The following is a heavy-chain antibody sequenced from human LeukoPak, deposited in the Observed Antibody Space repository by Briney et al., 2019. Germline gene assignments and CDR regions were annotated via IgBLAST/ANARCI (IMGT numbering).Heavy chain of an antibody. CDR3: ARGPVAGTGGCGY. Sequence: PSETLSLTCAVYGGSFSGYYWSWIRQPPGKGLEWIGEINHSGSTNYNPSLKSRVTISVDTSKNQFSLKLSSVTAADTAVYYCARGPVAGTGGCGYWGQGTLVTVSS. J-gene: IGHJ4*02. V-gene: IGHV4-34*01. CDR2: INHSGST. D-gene: IGHD6-19*01. CDR1: GGSFSGYY.